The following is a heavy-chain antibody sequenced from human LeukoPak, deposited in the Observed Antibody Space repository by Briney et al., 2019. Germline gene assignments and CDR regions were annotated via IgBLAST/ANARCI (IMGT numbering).Heavy chain of an antibody. D-gene: IGHD3-3*01. CDR2: IYHSGST. V-gene: IGHV4-38-2*01. CDR3: VRTLRFGLRQKYFDY. CDR1: GYPISSGYY. Sequence: KPSETLSLTCAVSGYPISSGYYWGWIRQPPGKGLEWIGSIYHSGSTYYNPSLKSQVTISVETSKNQFSLKLSSVTAADTAVYCCVRTLRFGLRQKYFDYWGQGTLVTVSS. J-gene: IGHJ4*02.